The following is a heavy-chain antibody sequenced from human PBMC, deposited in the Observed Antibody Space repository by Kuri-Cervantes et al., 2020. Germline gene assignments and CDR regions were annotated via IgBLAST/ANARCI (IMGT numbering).Heavy chain of an antibody. V-gene: IGHV3-15*01. D-gene: IGHD6-19*01. CDR1: GFTFSNAW. CDR3: ANNKGYSSG. J-gene: IGHJ4*02. CDR2: IKSKTDGGTT. Sequence: GGSLRLSCAASGFTFSNAWMSWVRQAPGKGLEWVGRIKSKTDGGTTDYAAPVKGRFTISRDNSKNTLYLQMNSLRAEDTAVYYCANNKGYSSGWGQGTLVTVSS.